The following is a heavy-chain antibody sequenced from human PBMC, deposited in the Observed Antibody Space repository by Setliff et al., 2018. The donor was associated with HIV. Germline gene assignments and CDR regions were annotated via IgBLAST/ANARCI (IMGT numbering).Heavy chain of an antibody. Sequence: PGGSLRLSCSASGFIFGDPPVDWVRQAPGKGLEWVGFIRNRAFSGTTEYAASVKGRFTISRDDSKNIAYLQMNSPKTEDTAVYYCTRRNSEDAFDIWGQGKMVTVSS. CDR1: GFIFGDPP. D-gene: IGHD1-7*01. CDR2: IRNRAFSGTT. J-gene: IGHJ3*02. CDR3: TRRNSEDAFDI. V-gene: IGHV3-49*04.